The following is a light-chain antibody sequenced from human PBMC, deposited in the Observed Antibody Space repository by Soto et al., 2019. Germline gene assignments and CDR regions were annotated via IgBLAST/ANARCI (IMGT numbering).Light chain of an antibody. CDR2: EVG. Sequence: QSALTQPASVSGSPGQSITISCTGTSSDIGTYIYVSWYLQHPGKAPKLLIYEVGNRPSGVSNRFSGSKSGNTASLTISGLQAEDEADYYCSSYTSNSTPWVFGGGTKLTVL. J-gene: IGLJ3*02. CDR3: SSYTSNSTPWV. CDR1: SSDIGTYIY. V-gene: IGLV2-14*01.